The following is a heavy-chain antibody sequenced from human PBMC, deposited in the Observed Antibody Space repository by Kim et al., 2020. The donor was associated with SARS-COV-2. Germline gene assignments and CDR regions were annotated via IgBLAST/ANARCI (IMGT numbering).Heavy chain of an antibody. CDR1: GFTFSDYH. D-gene: IGHD2-15*01. V-gene: IGHV3-11*01. J-gene: IGHJ4*02. CDR2: ISDSGAAI. Sequence: GGSLRLSCAASGFTFSDYHMGWMRQARGKGLEWISHISDSGAAIEYADSVKGRFTISRDNARESLHLQMPSLRVEDAAASFCARDPRRGGGYGFYNWGQG. CDR3: ARDPRRGGGYGFYN.